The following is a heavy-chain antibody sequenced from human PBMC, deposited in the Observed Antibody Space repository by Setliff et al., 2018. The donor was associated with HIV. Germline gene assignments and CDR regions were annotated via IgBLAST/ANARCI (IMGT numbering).Heavy chain of an antibody. Sequence: LRLSCAASGFTFSSYWMSWVRQAPGKGLEWVANIKQDGSEKYYADSVKGRFTISRDNSKNTLFLQMNSLRSEDTAVYYCAKEDQRVTSVDYWGQGTPVTVSS. J-gene: IGHJ4*02. CDR2: IKQDGSEK. CDR3: AKEDQRVTSVDY. CDR1: GFTFSSYW. D-gene: IGHD2-2*01. V-gene: IGHV3-7*01.